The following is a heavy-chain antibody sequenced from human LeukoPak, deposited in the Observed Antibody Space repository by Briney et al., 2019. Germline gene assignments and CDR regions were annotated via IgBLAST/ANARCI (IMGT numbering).Heavy chain of an antibody. V-gene: IGHV5-51*01. D-gene: IGHD2-21*02. J-gene: IGHJ2*01. CDR2: IYPGDSDT. CDR1: GYSFISYW. CDR3: ARQKHIVVVTATSYWYFDL. Sequence: GESLKISCRGSGYSFISYWIGWVRQMPGKGLEWMGIIYPGDSDTRYSPSFQGQVTISADKSISTAYLQWSSLKASDTAMYYCARQKHIVVVTATSYWYFDLWGRGTLVTVSS.